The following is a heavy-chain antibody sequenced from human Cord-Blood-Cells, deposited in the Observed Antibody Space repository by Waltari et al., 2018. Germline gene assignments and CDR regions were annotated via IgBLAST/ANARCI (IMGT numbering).Heavy chain of an antibody. CDR1: GFTFSSYA. CDR2: ISGSGGST. D-gene: IGHD3-9*01. J-gene: IGHJ4*02. Sequence: EVQLLESGGGLVQPGGSLRLSCAASGFTFSSYAMRWVLQAPGKGLGWFSAISGSGGSTYYADSVKGRFTISRDNSKNTLYLQMNSLRADDTAVYYCAKGLGPLDYWGQGTLVTVSS. V-gene: IGHV3-23*01. CDR3: AKGLGPLDY.